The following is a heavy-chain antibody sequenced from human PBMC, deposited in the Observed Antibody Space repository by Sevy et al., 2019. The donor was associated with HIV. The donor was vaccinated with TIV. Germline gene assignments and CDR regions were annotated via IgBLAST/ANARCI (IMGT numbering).Heavy chain of an antibody. Sequence: SQTLSLTCAISGDSVSSNSVAWNCIRQSPSRGLEWLGRTYYRSTWHNDYAVSVKSRITINADTSKNQFSLQLNSVTPEETAVYYCARTTSGWFDYWGQGTPVTVSS. J-gene: IGHJ4*02. CDR1: GDSVSSNSVA. CDR2: TYYRSTWHN. V-gene: IGHV6-1*01. D-gene: IGHD6-19*01. CDR3: ARTTSGWFDY.